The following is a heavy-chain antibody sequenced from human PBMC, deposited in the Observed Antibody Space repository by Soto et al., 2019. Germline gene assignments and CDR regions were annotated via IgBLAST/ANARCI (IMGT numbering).Heavy chain of an antibody. J-gene: IGHJ4*02. D-gene: IGHD3-9*01. CDR3: AKGYYDILTGLDY. Sequence: LRLSCAASGFTFSSYAMSWVRQAPGKGLEWVSIINDSGDSTYYTGSVKGRFTISRDNSKNTLYLQRSSLRVEDTAVYYCAKGYYDILTGLDYWGQGTLVTVSS. CDR1: GFTFSSYA. CDR2: INDSGDST. V-gene: IGHV3-23*01.